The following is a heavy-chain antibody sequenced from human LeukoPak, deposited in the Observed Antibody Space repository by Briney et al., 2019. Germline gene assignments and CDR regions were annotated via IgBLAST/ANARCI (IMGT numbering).Heavy chain of an antibody. Sequence: SETLSLTCTVSGGSISSSSYYWGWIRQPPGKGLEWIGSIYYSGSTYYNPSLKSRVTISADTSKNQCSLKLSSVTAADTAVYYCARRVDGSGPHDHWGQGTLVTVSS. CDR2: IYYSGST. V-gene: IGHV4-39*01. D-gene: IGHD3-10*01. J-gene: IGHJ4*02. CDR1: GGSISSSSYY. CDR3: ARRVDGSGPHDH.